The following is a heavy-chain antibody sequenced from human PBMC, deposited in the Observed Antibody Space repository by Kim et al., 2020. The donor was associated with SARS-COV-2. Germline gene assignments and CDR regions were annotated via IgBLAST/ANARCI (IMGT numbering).Heavy chain of an antibody. D-gene: IGHD3-10*01. Sequence: NPALKSRVTISVDTSKNQFSLKLSSVTAADTAVYYCARSLYGSGYNWFDPWGQGTLVTVSS. CDR3: ARSLYGSGYNWFDP. J-gene: IGHJ5*02. V-gene: IGHV4-39*07.